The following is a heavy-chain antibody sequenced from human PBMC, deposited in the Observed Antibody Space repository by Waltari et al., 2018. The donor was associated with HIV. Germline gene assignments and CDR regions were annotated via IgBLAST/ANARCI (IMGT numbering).Heavy chain of an antibody. V-gene: IGHV1-18*01. CDR2: ISPYNGNT. J-gene: IGHJ5*02. Sequence: QAQLAQSGAEVKKSGASVKVSCKASGYTFTSYGISWVRQAPGQGLERWGWISPYNGNTNYAQKLQGRVTMTTDTSTSTAYMALRSLRSDDTAVYYCARVGCSSASCYSGWFDPWGQGTLVTVSS. CDR3: ARVGCSSASCYSGWFDP. CDR1: GYTFTSYG. D-gene: IGHD2-2*01.